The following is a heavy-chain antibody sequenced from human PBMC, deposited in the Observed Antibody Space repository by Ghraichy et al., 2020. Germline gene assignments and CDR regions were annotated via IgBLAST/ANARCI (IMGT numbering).Heavy chain of an antibody. J-gene: IGHJ6*02. CDR3: ARLGLLGTFGDSDYVRYYYYDMDV. CDR1: GYTFTTYD. V-gene: IGHV1-8*01. CDR2: MKPNSGKI. D-gene: IGHD4-17*01. Sequence: ASVKVSCKSSGYTFTTYDINWVRQAAGQGLEWMGWMKPNSGKIGYAQKFQGRLTMTRNTSTSTAYMELRGLRSEDTAVYYCARLGLLGTFGDSDYVRYYYYDMDVWGQGTPVTVSS.